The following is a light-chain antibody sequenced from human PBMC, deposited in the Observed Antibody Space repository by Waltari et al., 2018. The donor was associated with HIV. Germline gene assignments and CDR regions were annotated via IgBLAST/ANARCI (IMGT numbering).Light chain of an antibody. V-gene: IGLV2-14*03. J-gene: IGLJ1*01. CDR1: SSDVGGYNY. CDR3: SSYTSINTYV. Sequence: QSALTQPASVSGSPGQSITISCTGTSSDVGGYNYVSWYQQHPGKAPKLMIYDVNNRPSWVSNRFSGSKSGNTASLTISGLQAEDEADYYCSSYTSINTYVFGTGTKVTVV. CDR2: DVN.